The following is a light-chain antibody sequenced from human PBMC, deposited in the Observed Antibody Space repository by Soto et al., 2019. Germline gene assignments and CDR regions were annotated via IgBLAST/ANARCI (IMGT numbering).Light chain of an antibody. J-gene: IGKJ4*01. CDR2: SAS. Sequence: DIQMTQSPSSVSASLGDRVTITCRASQALSNYLAWYQQKPGKAPDLLIYSASTLQSGVPSRFSGSGSETEFSLTIRALQPEDFATYYCQQLSRYPLTFGGGTKVDI. CDR3: QQLSRYPLT. V-gene: IGKV1-9*01. CDR1: QALSNY.